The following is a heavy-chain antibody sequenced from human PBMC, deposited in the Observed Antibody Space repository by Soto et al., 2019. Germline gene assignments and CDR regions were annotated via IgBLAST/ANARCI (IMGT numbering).Heavy chain of an antibody. CDR1: GFTLSSNYW. Sequence: EVQLVESGGDLVQPGGSLRLSCAASGFTLSSNYWMSWVRQAPGKGLEWVANIKSDGSEKYYADSVKGRFTISRDNDKNSMHLQMNSLRAEDTAVYYCARENVAVPGGDYWGQGTLVTVSS. V-gene: IGHV3-7*01. CDR2: IKSDGSEK. J-gene: IGHJ4*02. D-gene: IGHD6-19*01. CDR3: ARENVAVPGGDY.